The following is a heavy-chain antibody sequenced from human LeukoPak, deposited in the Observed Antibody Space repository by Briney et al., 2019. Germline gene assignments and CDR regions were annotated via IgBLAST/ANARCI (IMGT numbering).Heavy chain of an antibody. Sequence: SQTLSLTCGISGDSVSSNSAAWHWIRQSPSRGLEWLGRTYYRSRWYTDYAVSVKSRMTINPDTSKNQVSLLLGSVTPEDTAVYYCARLAYCTTTSCSLVYGMDVWGQGTTVTVSS. CDR2: TYYRSRWYT. D-gene: IGHD2-2*01. CDR1: GDSVSSNSAA. J-gene: IGHJ6*02. V-gene: IGHV6-1*01. CDR3: ARLAYCTTTSCSLVYGMDV.